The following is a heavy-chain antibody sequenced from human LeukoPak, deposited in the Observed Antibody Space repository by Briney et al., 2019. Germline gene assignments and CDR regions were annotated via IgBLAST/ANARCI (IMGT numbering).Heavy chain of an antibody. CDR3: ANKGSSGWYLYFDY. CDR2: INPNSGGT. V-gene: IGHV1-2*02. J-gene: IGHJ4*02. D-gene: IGHD6-19*01. Sequence: ASVKVSCEASGYTFTGYYMHWVRQAPGQGLEWMGWINPNSGGTNYAQKFQGRVTMTRDTSISTAYMELSRLRSDDTAVYYCANKGSSGWYLYFDYWGQGTLVTVSS. CDR1: GYTFTGYY.